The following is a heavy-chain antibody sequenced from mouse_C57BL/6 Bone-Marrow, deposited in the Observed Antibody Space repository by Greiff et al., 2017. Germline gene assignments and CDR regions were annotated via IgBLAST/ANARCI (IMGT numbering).Heavy chain of an antibody. D-gene: IGHD1-1*01. CDR3: TTHYGLYSDY. CDR1: GYTFTDYE. Sequence: VQLQQSGAELVRPGASVTLSCKASGYTFTDYEMHWVKQTPVHGLEWIGAIDPETGGTAYNQKFKGKAILTADKSSSTAYMERRSLTSEDSAVYYCTTHYGLYSDYWGQGTTLTVSS. J-gene: IGHJ2*01. CDR2: IDPETGGT. V-gene: IGHV1-15*01.